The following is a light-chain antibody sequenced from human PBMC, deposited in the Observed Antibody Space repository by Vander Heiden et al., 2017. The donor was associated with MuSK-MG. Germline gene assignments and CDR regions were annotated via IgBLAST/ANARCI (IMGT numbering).Light chain of an antibody. Sequence: YDITQPVSVSVAPGRTAKITCGGDDSGGKSVHWHHQRPGQAPVLVIDRDNRRPSGISGRFSGSNSGTTATLTISNAQDGDDGYYYCQEWISATLFFGGGTRLTVL. V-gene: IGLV3-9*01. J-gene: IGLJ2*01. CDR2: RDN. CDR3: QEWISATLF. CDR1: DSGGKS.